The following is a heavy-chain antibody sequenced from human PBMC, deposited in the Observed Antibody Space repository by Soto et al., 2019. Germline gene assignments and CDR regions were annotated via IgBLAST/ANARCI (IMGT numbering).Heavy chain of an antibody. CDR2: ISTTGKST. CDR3: ANNPFRTVLGMVSTDF. J-gene: IGHJ4*02. Sequence: EVQLLESGGGLEQPGGSLRLSCAASGFTFTSTAMSWVRQAPGKGLEWVSSISTTGKSTYYADSVRGRFTISRDNSKNTLYLQMHSLRAEDTAVYYCANNPFRTVLGMVSTDFWGQGTLVTVSS. CDR1: GFTFTSTA. D-gene: IGHD3-3*01. V-gene: IGHV3-23*01.